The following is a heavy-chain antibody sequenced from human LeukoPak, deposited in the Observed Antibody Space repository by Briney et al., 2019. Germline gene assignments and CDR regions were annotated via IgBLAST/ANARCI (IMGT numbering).Heavy chain of an antibody. CDR3: AGGIHPRRGYSKNDAFDI. CDR2: TYYSGST. V-gene: IGHV4-59*08. Sequence: TETLSLTCTVSGGSISSYYWSWIRQPPGKGLEWIGYTYYSGSTNYNPSLKSRVTISVDTSKNQFSLKLRSVTAADTAVYYCAGGIHPRRGYSKNDAFDIWGQGTMVTVSS. CDR1: GGSISSYY. D-gene: IGHD5-18*01. J-gene: IGHJ3*02.